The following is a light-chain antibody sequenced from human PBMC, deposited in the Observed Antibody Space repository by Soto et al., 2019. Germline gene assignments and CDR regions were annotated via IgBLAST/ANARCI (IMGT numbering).Light chain of an antibody. CDR1: QSISTW. CDR3: QQYNSYPLT. CDR2: KAS. J-gene: IGKJ4*01. V-gene: IGKV1-5*03. Sequence: DIQMTQSPSTLSASVGDRVTITCRASQSISTWLAWYQQKPGKAPKLLIYKASSLEGGVPSRFRGSGSGTEFNITISSRQPDVFATYYCQQYNSYPLTFGGGTTVEIK.